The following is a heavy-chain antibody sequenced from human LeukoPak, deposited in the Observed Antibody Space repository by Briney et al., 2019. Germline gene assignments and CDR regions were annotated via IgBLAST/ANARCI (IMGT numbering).Heavy chain of an antibody. CDR2: IYYSGST. CDR3: ARAVSGRFDY. Sequence: KASETLSLTCAVYGGSFSSYYWSWIRQPPGKGLEWIGYIYYSGSTNYNPSLNSRVTISVDTSKNQFSLRLSSVTAADTAIYYCARAVSGRFDYWGQGTLVTVSS. CDR1: GGSFSSYY. D-gene: IGHD6-19*01. V-gene: IGHV4-59*08. J-gene: IGHJ4*02.